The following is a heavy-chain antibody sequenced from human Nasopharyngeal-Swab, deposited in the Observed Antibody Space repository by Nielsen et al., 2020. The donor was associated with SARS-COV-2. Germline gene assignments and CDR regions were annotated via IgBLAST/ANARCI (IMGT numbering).Heavy chain of an antibody. Sequence: SETLSLTCTVSGGSVSSGSYYWSWIRQPPGKGLEWIGYIYYSGSTNYNPSLKSRVTISVDTSKNQFSLKLSSVTAADTAVYYCAGLSIAAAGRHVDYWGQGTLVTVSS. D-gene: IGHD6-13*01. J-gene: IGHJ4*02. V-gene: IGHV4-61*01. CDR3: AGLSIAAAGRHVDY. CDR1: GGSVSSGSYY. CDR2: IYYSGST.